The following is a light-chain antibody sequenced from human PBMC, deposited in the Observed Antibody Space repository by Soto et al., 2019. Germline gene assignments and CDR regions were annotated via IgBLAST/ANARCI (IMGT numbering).Light chain of an antibody. V-gene: IGKV3-20*01. CDR1: QSVTSN. CDR2: DTS. J-gene: IGKJ5*01. Sequence: EIVLTQSPATLSVSPGERATLSCRGSQSVTSNLAWYQQKPGQAPRLLIYDTSNRATGIPDRFSGSGSGTDFTLTISRLEPEDFAVFYCQQYGSSITFGQGTRLEIK. CDR3: QQYGSSIT.